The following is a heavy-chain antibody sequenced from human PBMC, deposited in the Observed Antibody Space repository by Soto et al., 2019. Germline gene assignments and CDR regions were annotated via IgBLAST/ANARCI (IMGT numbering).Heavy chain of an antibody. J-gene: IGHJ3*02. CDR3: ARGIAVAGRGRAFDI. D-gene: IGHD6-19*01. CDR2: ITHSGST. Sequence: QVQLQQWGAGLLKPSETLSLTCAVYGGSFSGYYWSWIRQPPGKGLEWIGEITHSGSTNYNPSLKSRVTISVDTSKNQFSLKLSSVTAADTAVYYCARGIAVAGRGRAFDIWGQGTMVTVSS. CDR1: GGSFSGYY. V-gene: IGHV4-34*01.